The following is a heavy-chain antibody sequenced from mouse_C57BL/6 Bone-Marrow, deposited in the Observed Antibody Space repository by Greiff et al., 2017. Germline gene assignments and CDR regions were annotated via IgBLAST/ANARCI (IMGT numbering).Heavy chain of an antibody. CDR2: IYPGDGDT. V-gene: IGHV1-82*01. CDR3: ARVLGPYFDY. CDR1: GYAFSSSW. D-gene: IGHD4-1*01. J-gene: IGHJ2*01. Sequence: VKLQQSGPELVKPGASVKISCKASGYAFSSSWMNWVKQRPGKGLEWIGRIYPGDGDTNYNGKFKGKATLTADKSSSTAYMQLSSLTSEDSAVYFCARVLGPYFDYWGQGTTLTVSS.